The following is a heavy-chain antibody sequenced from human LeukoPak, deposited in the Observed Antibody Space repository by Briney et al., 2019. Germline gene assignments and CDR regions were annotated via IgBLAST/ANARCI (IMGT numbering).Heavy chain of an antibody. D-gene: IGHD3-16*01. V-gene: IGHV3-9*03. CDR2: ISYNSGSI. Sequence: GRSLRLSCAASGFSFDDYAIHWVRQAPGKGLEWVSGISYNSGSIDYADSVKGRFTISRDNAKNSLYLQMNSLRAEDMALHYCAKDTGMLSDAFDIWGQGTMVTVSS. J-gene: IGHJ3*02. CDR3: AKDTGMLSDAFDI. CDR1: GFSFDDYA.